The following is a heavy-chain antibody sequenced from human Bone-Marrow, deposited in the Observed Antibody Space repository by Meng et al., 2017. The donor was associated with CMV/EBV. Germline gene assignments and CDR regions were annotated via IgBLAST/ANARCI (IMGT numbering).Heavy chain of an antibody. CDR2: SYPSGST. V-gene: IGHV4-4*07. D-gene: IGHD3-22*01. CDR1: GGSISSSY. J-gene: IGHJ4*02. Sequence: GPLQELRPEPARPSETLSPTCTASGGSISSSYWSWIRQPAGKGLEWIGRSYPSGSTNYNPSLKSRVTMSVDTSKNQFSLKLSSVTAADTAVYYSARDTLGSSGYFDYWGQGTLVTVSS. CDR3: ARDTLGSSGYFDY.